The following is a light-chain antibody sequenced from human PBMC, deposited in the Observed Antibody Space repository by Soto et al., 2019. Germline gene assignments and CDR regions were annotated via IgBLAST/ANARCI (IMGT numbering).Light chain of an antibody. Sequence: QSVRTQPASVSGSPGQSITISCTGTSSDVGSYNLVSWYQQHPGKAPKLMIYEVSKRPPGVSNRFSGSKSGNTASLTISGLQAEDEADYYCCSYAGSSTYVFGTGTKVTVL. CDR2: EVS. CDR1: SSDVGSYNL. V-gene: IGLV2-23*02. CDR3: CSYAGSSTYV. J-gene: IGLJ1*01.